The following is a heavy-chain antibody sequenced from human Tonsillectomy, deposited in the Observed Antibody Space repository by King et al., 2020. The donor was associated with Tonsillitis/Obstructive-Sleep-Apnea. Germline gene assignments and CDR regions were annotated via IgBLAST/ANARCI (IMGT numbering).Heavy chain of an antibody. CDR1: GGSISISSYY. CDR3: ARTYYDFWSGSLAYFDY. Sequence: QLQESGPGLVKPSETLSLTCNVSGGSISISSYYWGWIRQPPGKGREWIGSIYYSGSIYYNLSLRSRVTISVDTSKNQFSLKLSSVTAAETAVYYCARTYYDFWSGSLAYFDYWGQGTLVTVSS. CDR2: IYYSGSI. D-gene: IGHD3-3*01. J-gene: IGHJ4*02. V-gene: IGHV4-39*01.